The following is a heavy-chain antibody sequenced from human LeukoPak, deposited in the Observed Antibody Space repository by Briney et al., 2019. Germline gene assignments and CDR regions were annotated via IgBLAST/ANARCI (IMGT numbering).Heavy chain of an antibody. V-gene: IGHV4-59*01. J-gene: IGHJ3*02. D-gene: IGHD3-22*01. CDR1: GGSISSYY. CDR3: AREGADSSGYFVAFDI. CDR2: IYYSGGT. Sequence: SETLSLTCTVSGGSISSYYWSWIRQPPGKGLEWIGYIYYSGGTNYNPSLKSRVTISVDTSKNQFSLKLSSVTAADTAVYYCAREGADSSGYFVAFDIWGQGTMVTVSS.